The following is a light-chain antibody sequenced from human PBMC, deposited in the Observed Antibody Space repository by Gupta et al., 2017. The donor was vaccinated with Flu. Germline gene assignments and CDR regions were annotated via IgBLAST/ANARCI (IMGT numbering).Light chain of an antibody. CDR3: QQTNRLPST. Sequence: EVVLPQPPDFQSVTPKETVTITCRASQSVGDHLHWYQQKADQSPKLLIKFASQSMSGVPSRISGSGSGTDFTLTINGLEAEDVASYYCQQTNRLPSTFGQGTRLEIK. V-gene: IGKV6-21*02. CDR2: FAS. J-gene: IGKJ5*01. CDR1: QSVGDH.